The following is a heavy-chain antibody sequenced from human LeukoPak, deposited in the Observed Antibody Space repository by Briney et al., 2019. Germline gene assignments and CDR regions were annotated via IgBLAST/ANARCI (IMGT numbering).Heavy chain of an antibody. D-gene: IGHD2-15*01. Sequence: ASVKVSCKAFGYTFTSYDINWVRQATGQGLEWMGWMNPNSGNTGYAQKFQGRVTMTRNTSISAAYMELSSLRSEDTAVYYCARVLYCSGGSCYGRSGYSVYYFGYWGQGTLVTVS. V-gene: IGHV1-8*01. CDR3: ARVLYCSGGSCYGRSGYSVYYFGY. J-gene: IGHJ4*02. CDR1: GYTFTSYD. CDR2: MNPNSGNT.